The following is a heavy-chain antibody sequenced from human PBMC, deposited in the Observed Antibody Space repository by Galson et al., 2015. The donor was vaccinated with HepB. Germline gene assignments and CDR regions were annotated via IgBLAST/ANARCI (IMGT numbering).Heavy chain of an antibody. V-gene: IGHV2-70*11. Sequence: PALVKPTQTLTLTCTFSGFSLSTRGMCVIWIRQPPGKALEWLARIDWDDDKYYSTSLKTRLTISKDTSKNQVVLTMTNMDPVDTATYYCARFRDCSRTSYHLLDFWGQGTLVAVSS. CDR2: IDWDDDK. J-gene: IGHJ4*02. CDR3: ARFRDCSRTSYHLLDF. D-gene: IGHD2-2*01. CDR1: GFSLSTRGMC.